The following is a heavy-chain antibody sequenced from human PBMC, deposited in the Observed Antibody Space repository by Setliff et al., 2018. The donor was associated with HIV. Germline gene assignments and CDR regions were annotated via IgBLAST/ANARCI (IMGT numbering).Heavy chain of an antibody. CDR2: IFHSGSA. J-gene: IGHJ3*02. CDR3: AREMVTRFDAFDI. D-gene: IGHD5-18*01. V-gene: IGHV4-4*02. CDR1: GGSISTRYW. Sequence: PSETLSLTCAVSGGSISTRYWWSWVRQTPGKGLEWIGEIFHSGSAHYNPSLESRVTMSLDKSKNQFSLNLRSVTAADTAVYFCAREMVTRFDAFDIWGQGTMVTVSS.